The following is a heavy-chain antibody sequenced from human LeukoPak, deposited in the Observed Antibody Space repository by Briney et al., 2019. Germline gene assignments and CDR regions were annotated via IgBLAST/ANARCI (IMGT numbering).Heavy chain of an antibody. V-gene: IGHV4-4*07. D-gene: IGHD2-21*02. Sequence: SETLSLTCSVSGASVSSYYWSWIRQPAGKGLEWIGRIYTSGSTNYNPSLKSRVAMSVDTSKNQFSLKLTSVNAADTALYYCTRDNGGDWYAFDIWGQGTVVTVSS. CDR1: GASVSSYY. CDR2: IYTSGST. J-gene: IGHJ3*02. CDR3: TRDNGGDWYAFDI.